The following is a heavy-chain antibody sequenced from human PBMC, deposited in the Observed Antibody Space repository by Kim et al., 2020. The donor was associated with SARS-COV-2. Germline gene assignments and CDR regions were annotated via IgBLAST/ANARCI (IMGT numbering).Heavy chain of an antibody. CDR3: ARGYSTSAEFDY. Sequence: GGSLRLSCAASGFTFSSYAMHWFRQAPRKGLEWVAVISFGGSNKNYADSMMGRLTISRDNSNNTLYLQMNSLRVEDTAVYYCARGYSTSAEFDYWGEGT. D-gene: IGHD2-2*01. CDR1: GFTFSSYA. CDR2: ISFGGSNK. J-gene: IGHJ4*03. V-gene: IGHV3-30-3*01.